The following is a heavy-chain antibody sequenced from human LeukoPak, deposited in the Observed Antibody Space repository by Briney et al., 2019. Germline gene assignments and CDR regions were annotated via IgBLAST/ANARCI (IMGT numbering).Heavy chain of an antibody. CDR2: ISYDGSNK. D-gene: IGHD2-2*01. J-gene: IGHJ4*02. CDR3: ARDNEYQLLFEPDFDY. V-gene: IGHV3-30*01. CDR1: GFTFSSYA. Sequence: LPGGSLRLSCSASGFTFSSYAMHWVRQAPGKGLEWVAVISYDGSNKYYADSVKGRFTISRDNSKNTLYLQMNSLRAEDTAVYYSARDNEYQLLFEPDFDYWGEGALVTVS.